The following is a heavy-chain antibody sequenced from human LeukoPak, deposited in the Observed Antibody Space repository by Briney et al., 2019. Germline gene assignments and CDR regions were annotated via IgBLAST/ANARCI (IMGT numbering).Heavy chain of an antibody. CDR2: INPSGGST. D-gene: IGHD3-22*01. V-gene: IGHV1-46*01. CDR1: GYTFTSYY. J-gene: IGHJ4*02. CDR3: ARVGGGYYDSSGYYPDY. Sequence: ASVKVSCKASGYTFTSYYMYWVRQAPGQGLEWMGIINPSGGSTSYAQKFQGRVTMTRDMSTSTVYMELSSLRSEDTAVYYCARVGGGYYDSSGYYPDYWGQGTLVTVSS.